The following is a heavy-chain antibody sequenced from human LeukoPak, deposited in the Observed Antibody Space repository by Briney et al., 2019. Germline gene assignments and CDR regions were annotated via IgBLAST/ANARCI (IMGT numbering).Heavy chain of an antibody. D-gene: IGHD6-13*01. CDR3: AGGYSSSWPDY. Sequence: PGGSLRLSCAGSGFTFSSYGMSWVRQAPGKGLEWVSCIRGSGTSTYYADSVKGRFTISRDNSKNTLYLQMNSLRAEDTAEYYCAGGYSSSWPDYWGQGTLVTVSS. J-gene: IGHJ4*02. CDR2: IRGSGTST. V-gene: IGHV3-23*01. CDR1: GFTFSSYG.